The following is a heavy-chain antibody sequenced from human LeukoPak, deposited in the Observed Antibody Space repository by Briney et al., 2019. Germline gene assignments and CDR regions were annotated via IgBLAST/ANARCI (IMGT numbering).Heavy chain of an antibody. CDR2: INHSGST. CDR1: GGSFSGYY. D-gene: IGHD2-15*01. J-gene: IGHJ5*02. V-gene: IGHV4-34*01. Sequence: SETLSLTCAVYGGSFSGYYWSWIRQPPGKGLEWIGEINHSGSTNYSPSLKSRVTISVDTSKNQFSLKLSSVTAADTAVYYCARGRRGRRGSWFDPWGQGTLVTVSS. CDR3: ARGRRGRRGSWFDP.